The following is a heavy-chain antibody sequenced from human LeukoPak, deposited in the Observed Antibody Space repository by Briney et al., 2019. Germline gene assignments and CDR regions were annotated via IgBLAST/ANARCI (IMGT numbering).Heavy chain of an antibody. CDR3: ARAVAGTSYYMDV. D-gene: IGHD6-19*01. V-gene: IGHV5-51*01. J-gene: IGHJ6*03. CDR1: GYSFTSYW. CDR2: IYPGDSDT. Sequence: GESLKISCKGSGYSFTSYWIGWVRQMPGKGLEWMGIIYPGDSDTRYSPSFQGQVTISADKSISTAYLQWSSLKASDTAMYCCARAVAGTSYYMDVWGKGTTVTVSS.